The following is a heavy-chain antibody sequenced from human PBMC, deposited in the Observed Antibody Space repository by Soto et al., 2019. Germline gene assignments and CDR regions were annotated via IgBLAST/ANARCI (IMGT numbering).Heavy chain of an antibody. CDR1: AFNLGNNW. J-gene: IGHJ4*02. CDR2: IKGGGLTA. Sequence: PGGSLRLSCAAAAFNLGNNWMHWVRQASGKRLEWVSRIKGGGLTANYGDSMKGRFTVSRDNAKKTLYLQMNSLTAEDPGVYCCAPSDVDYWGPGTLVTVSS. V-gene: IGHV3-74*01. CDR3: APSDVDY.